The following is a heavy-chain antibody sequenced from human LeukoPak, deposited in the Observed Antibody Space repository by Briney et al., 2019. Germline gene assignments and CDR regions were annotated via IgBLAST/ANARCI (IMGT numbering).Heavy chain of an antibody. Sequence: PSETLSLTCTVSGGSISSYYWSWIRQPAGKGLEWIGRIYTSGSTNYNPSLKSRVTMSVGTSKNQFSLKLSSVTAADTAVYYCAREQNYYDSSGYPTLYWYFDLWGRGTLVTVSS. V-gene: IGHV4-4*07. CDR3: AREQNYYDSSGYPTLYWYFDL. CDR1: GGSISSYY. D-gene: IGHD3-22*01. CDR2: IYTSGST. J-gene: IGHJ2*01.